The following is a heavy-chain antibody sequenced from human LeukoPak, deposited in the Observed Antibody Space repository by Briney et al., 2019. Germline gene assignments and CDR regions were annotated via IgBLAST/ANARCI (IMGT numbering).Heavy chain of an antibody. Sequence: ASVRVFCKASGYTFTGYYMHWVRQAPGQGLEWMGWINPNSGGTNYAQKFQGRVTMTRDTSISTAYMELSRLRSDDTAVYYCASPYQLLFESAFDIWGQGTMVTVSS. CDR2: INPNSGGT. V-gene: IGHV1-2*02. J-gene: IGHJ3*02. D-gene: IGHD2-2*01. CDR1: GYTFTGYY. CDR3: ASPYQLLFESAFDI.